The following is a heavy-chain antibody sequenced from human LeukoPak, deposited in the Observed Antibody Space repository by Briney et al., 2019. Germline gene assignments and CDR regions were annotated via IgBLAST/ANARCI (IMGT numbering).Heavy chain of an antibody. Sequence: SETLSLTCAVYNGSFNEYYWSWIRQSPGKGLEWIGEINHGGRTNYNPSLQSRVSISVDASQNQFSLTMTSVTAADTAVYYCARDRYSSSSQSLDYWGQGTLVTVSS. J-gene: IGHJ4*02. V-gene: IGHV4-34*01. CDR3: ARDRYSSSSQSLDY. D-gene: IGHD6-6*01. CDR2: INHGGRT. CDR1: NGSFNEYY.